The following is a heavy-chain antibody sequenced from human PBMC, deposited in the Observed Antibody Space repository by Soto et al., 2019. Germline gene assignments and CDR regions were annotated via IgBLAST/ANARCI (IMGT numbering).Heavy chain of an antibody. V-gene: IGHV1-69*13. D-gene: IGHD1-7*01. CDR2: IIPIFGTA. Sequence: SVKVSCKASGGSFSRYGISWVRQAPGQGLEWMGGIIPIFGTANYAQKFQGRVTITADESTSTAYMELSSLRSEDTAVYYCASELELLRSLDYWGQGTLVTVSS. CDR1: GGSFSRYG. CDR3: ASELELLRSLDY. J-gene: IGHJ4*02.